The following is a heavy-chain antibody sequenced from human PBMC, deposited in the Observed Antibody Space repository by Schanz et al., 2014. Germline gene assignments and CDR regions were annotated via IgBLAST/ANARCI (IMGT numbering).Heavy chain of an antibody. CDR3: ARGSPENMIPGELDY. V-gene: IGHV1-46*03. CDR1: GYTFTNFF. J-gene: IGHJ4*02. D-gene: IGHD3-16*01. Sequence: QVHLVQSGAEAHKPGASLKISCKASGYTFTNFFLHWVRQAPGQGLEWMGIINPIGGSTTYAQKLRGAVTLTTDTSADTAYLELTSLRSEDTAVYYCARGSPENMIPGELDYWGQGTLVTVSS. CDR2: INPIGGST.